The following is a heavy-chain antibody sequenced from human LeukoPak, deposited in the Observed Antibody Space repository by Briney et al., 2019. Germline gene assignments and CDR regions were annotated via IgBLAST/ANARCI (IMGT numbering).Heavy chain of an antibody. V-gene: IGHV3-30*18. CDR1: GFTFSSSG. Sequence: GGSLRLSCAASGFTFSSSGMHWVRQAPGKGLDRVAVISHDGSNKYYADSVQGRFTISRDNSKNTLYLQMNSLRTEDTAVYLCAKDGYRNNYGWYFDLWGRGTLVTVSS. D-gene: IGHD5-18*01. CDR2: ISHDGSNK. CDR3: AKDGYRNNYGWYFDL. J-gene: IGHJ2*01.